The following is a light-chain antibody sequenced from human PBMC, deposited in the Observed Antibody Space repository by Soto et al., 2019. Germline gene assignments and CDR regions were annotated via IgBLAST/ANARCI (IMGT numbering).Light chain of an antibody. CDR2: EVS. V-gene: IGLV2-14*01. J-gene: IGLJ2*01. CDR3: TSYTSSSTLHVL. Sequence: QSALTQPASVSGSPGQSITFSCTGTSSDVGAYNYVSWYQQHPGKAPKLMIFEVSNRPSGVSNRFSGSKSGNTASLTISGLQAEDEADYYCTSYTSSSTLHVLFGGGTKVTVL. CDR1: SSDVGAYNY.